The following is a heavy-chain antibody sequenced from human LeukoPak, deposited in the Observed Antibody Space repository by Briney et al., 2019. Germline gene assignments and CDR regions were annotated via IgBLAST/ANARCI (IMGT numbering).Heavy chain of an antibody. V-gene: IGHV1-8*03. Sequence: ASVKVSCKATGYTFTSYDINWVRQDTRQGLEWMGWMNPNSGNTGYAQKFQGRVTITRNTSISTAYMELSSLRSEDTAVYYCARVVRGVTVHYYYYMDVWGKGTTVTVSS. CDR2: MNPNSGNT. J-gene: IGHJ6*03. D-gene: IGHD3-3*01. CDR3: ARVVRGVTVHYYYYMDV. CDR1: GYTFTSYD.